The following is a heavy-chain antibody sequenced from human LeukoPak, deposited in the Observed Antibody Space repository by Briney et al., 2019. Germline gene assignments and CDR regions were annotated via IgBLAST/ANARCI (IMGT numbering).Heavy chain of an antibody. CDR1: GGSFSGYY. D-gene: IGHD7-27*01. V-gene: IGHV4-34*01. CDR3: ATTATLNHWGGRAFDI. Sequence: SETLSLTCAVYGGSFSGYYWSWIRQPPGKGLEWIGEINHSGSTNYNPSLKSRVTISVDTSKNQFSLKLSSVTAAGTAVYYCATTATLNHWGGRAFDIWGQGTMVTVSS. J-gene: IGHJ3*02. CDR2: INHSGST.